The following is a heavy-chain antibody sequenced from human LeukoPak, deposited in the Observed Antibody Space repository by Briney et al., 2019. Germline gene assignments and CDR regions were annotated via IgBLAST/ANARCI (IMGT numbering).Heavy chain of an antibody. CDR3: VRAFPPLRTAAAGDF. CDR2: ISGRSSHI. D-gene: IGHD6-13*01. CDR1: GFTFSDCD. J-gene: IGHJ4*02. Sequence: GGSLRLSCTASGFTFSDCDMNWVRQAPGKGLEWVSSISGRSSHIYYGDSVKGRFSISRDNPQNLVFPQMNSLRAEDTGVYYCVRAFPPLRTAAAGDFWGQGALVTVSS. V-gene: IGHV3-21*06.